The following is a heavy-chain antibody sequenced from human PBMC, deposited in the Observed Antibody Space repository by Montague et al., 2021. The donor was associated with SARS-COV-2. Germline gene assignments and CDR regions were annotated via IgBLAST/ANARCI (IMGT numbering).Heavy chain of an antibody. D-gene: IGHD6-19*01. Sequence: SETLSLTCTVSGASISSYYWSWIRQPPGKRLEWIGYIYYSGSTNYNPSLKSRVTISVDTSKNQFSLKLSSVTAADTAVYYCARGSGRMWNAFDIWGQGTMVTVSS. CDR3: ARGSGRMWNAFDI. V-gene: IGHV4-59*01. CDR1: GASISSYY. J-gene: IGHJ3*02. CDR2: IYYSGST.